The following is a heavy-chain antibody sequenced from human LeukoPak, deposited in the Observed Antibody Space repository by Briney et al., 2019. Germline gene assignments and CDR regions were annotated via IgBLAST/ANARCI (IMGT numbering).Heavy chain of an antibody. CDR1: GDRVSSTSAT. V-gene: IGHV6-1*01. J-gene: IGHJ5*02. CDR3: ARVSASYPPDQ. D-gene: IGHD1-26*01. Sequence: SQTLSLTCAISGDRVSSTSATWNWITQSPSRGLEWLGRTYYRSKWYNDYAVSVKSRITINPDTSKNQFSLQLNSVTPEDTAVYYCARVSASYPPDQWGQGTLVTVSS. CDR2: TYYRSKWYN.